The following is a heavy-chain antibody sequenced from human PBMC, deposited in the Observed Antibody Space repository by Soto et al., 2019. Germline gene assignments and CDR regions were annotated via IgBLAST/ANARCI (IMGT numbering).Heavy chain of an antibody. CDR3: VRGRVMITFGVVIVIDY. CDR1: GYTFTSYD. D-gene: IGHD3-16*02. J-gene: IGHJ4*02. V-gene: IGHV1-8*01. Sequence: ASVKVSCTASGYTFTSYDINWVRQATGQGLEWMGWINPNTGYTDYAQKFQGRVTLTGNTSITTAYMELSSLRSEDTAVYYCVRGRVMITFGVVIVIDYWGQGSPVTVSS. CDR2: INPNTGYT.